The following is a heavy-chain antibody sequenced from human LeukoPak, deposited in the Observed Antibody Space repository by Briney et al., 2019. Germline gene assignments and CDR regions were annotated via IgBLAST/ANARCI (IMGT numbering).Heavy chain of an antibody. CDR2: INPSGGST. J-gene: IGHJ4*02. CDR1: GYTFTSYY. CDR3: ARPTTVTTSYFDY. D-gene: IGHD4-17*01. V-gene: IGHV1-46*01. Sequence: ASVKVSCKASGYTFTSYYMHWVRQAPGQGLEWMGIINPSGGSTSYAQKFQGRVTMTRDTPTSTVHMELSSLRSEDTAVYYCARPTTVTTSYFDYWGQGTLVTVSS.